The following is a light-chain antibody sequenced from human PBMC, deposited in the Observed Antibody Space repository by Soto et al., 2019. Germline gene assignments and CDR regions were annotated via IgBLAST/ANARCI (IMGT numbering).Light chain of an antibody. CDR1: SSDVGGYNY. CDR2: DVS. Sequence: QSVLTQPASVSGSPGQSITISCTGTSSDVGGYNYVSWYQQHPDKAPKLIIYDVSRRPSGVPDRFSGSKSDNTASLTISGLQAEDDADYYCCSYAGNSRVFGTGTKLTVL. J-gene: IGLJ1*01. V-gene: IGLV2-11*01. CDR3: CSYAGNSRV.